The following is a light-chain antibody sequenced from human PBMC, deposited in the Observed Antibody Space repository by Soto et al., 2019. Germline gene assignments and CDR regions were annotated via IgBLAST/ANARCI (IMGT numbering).Light chain of an antibody. V-gene: IGKV1-39*01. Sequence: DIPLTQSPSSLSSSVGDRVTITCRAGQSICTYLNWYQQKPGKAPKLLIYAASSLPSGVPDRISGRGSGTEFTLTISRLQPEDCATYSCQQSYNTPCTFGQGTRVEVK. CDR3: QQSYNTPCT. CDR2: AAS. CDR1: QSICTY. J-gene: IGKJ1*01.